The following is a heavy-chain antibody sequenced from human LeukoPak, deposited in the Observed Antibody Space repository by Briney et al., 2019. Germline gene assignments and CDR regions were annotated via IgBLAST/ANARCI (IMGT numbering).Heavy chain of an antibody. J-gene: IGHJ4*02. Sequence: GGSLRLSCADSGFTFSSYSMKWVRQAPGKGLEWVSSISSSSSYIYYADSVKGRFTISRDNAKNSLYLQMNSLRAEDTAVYYCARTGGDFWSISDYWGQGTLVTVSS. D-gene: IGHD3-3*01. CDR2: ISSSSSYI. CDR3: ARTGGDFWSISDY. V-gene: IGHV3-21*01. CDR1: GFTFSSYS.